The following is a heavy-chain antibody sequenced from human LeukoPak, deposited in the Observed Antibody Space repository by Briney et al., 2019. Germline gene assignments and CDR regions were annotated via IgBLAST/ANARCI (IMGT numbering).Heavy chain of an antibody. CDR3: AVKGGCNDWDAPIDY. J-gene: IGHJ4*02. CDR1: GFTFSSYW. D-gene: IGHD3-9*01. CDR2: VNGDGSST. V-gene: IGHV3-74*01. Sequence: HPGGSLRLSCAASGFTFSSYWMHWVRQAPGKGLVWVARVNGDGSSTTYADSVKGRFTVSRDNAKKALYLQMNSLGAEDTAVYYCAVKGGCNDWDAPIDYWGQGTLVTVSS.